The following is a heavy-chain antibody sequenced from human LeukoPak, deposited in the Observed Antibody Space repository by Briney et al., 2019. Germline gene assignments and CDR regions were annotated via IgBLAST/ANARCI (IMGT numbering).Heavy chain of an antibody. J-gene: IGHJ6*03. CDR3: ARRSGSFPYYMDV. V-gene: IGHV4-4*09. CDR1: GVSISSYS. Sequence: SETLSLTCTVSGVSISSYSWSWIRQPPGKGLEWIGYIYTSGSTNYNPSPKSRVTVSVDTSKKQFSMKLSSVTAADTAVYYCARRSGSFPYYMDVWGKGTTVTVSS. CDR2: IYTSGST. D-gene: IGHD7-27*01.